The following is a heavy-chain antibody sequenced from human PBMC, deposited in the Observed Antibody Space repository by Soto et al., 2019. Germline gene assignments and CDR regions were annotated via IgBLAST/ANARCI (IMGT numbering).Heavy chain of an antibody. J-gene: IGHJ4*02. CDR1: GFTFSTYA. CDR2: FSGPGGGP. CDR3: AREQYSMVRGVIPY. Sequence: QPGGSLRLSCAASGFTFSTYAMSWVRQAPGKWLEWVSSFSGPGGGPYYADSVKGRFTISRDDSKNTLYLQMNSLRAEDTAVYYCAREQYSMVRGVIPYWGXGTLVTVSS. V-gene: IGHV3-23*01. D-gene: IGHD3-10*01.